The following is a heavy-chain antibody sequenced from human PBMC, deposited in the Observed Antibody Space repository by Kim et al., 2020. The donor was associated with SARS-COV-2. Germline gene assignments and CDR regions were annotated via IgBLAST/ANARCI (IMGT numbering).Heavy chain of an antibody. CDR3: AREYCSSTSCSVLYYYGMDV. Sequence: GGSLRLSCAASGFTFSSYGMHWVRQAPGKGLEWVAVIWYDGSNKYYADSVKGRFTISRDNSKNTLYLQMNSLRSEDTAVYYCAREYCSSTSCSVLYYYGMDVRGQGTTVTVSS. V-gene: IGHV3-33*01. J-gene: IGHJ6*02. CDR1: GFTFSSYG. CDR2: IWYDGSNK. D-gene: IGHD2-2*01.